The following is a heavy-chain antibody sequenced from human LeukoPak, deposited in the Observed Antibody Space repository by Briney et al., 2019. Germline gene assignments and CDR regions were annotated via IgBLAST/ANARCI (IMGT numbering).Heavy chain of an antibody. CDR1: GFTFDDYA. CDR2: ISWNSGSI. V-gene: IGHV3-9*01. Sequence: GGSLRLSCAASGFTFDDYAMHWVRQAPGKGLEWVSGISWNSGSIGYADSVNGRFTISRDNAKNSLYLQMNSLRAEDTALYYCAKDRYGDYGRNWFDPWGQGTLVTVSS. D-gene: IGHD4-17*01. J-gene: IGHJ5*02. CDR3: AKDRYGDYGRNWFDP.